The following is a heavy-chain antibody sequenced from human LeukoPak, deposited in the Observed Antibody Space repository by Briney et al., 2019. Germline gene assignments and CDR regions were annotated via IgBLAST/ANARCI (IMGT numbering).Heavy chain of an antibody. CDR1: GGSISSGGYY. Sequence: SQTLSLTCTVSGGSISSGGYYWSWIRQHPGKGLEWIGYIYYSGSTYYNPSLKSRVTISVDTSKNQFSLKRSSVTAADTAVYYCARDGSEVWFGDPHWFDPWGQGTLVTVSS. CDR2: IYYSGST. V-gene: IGHV4-31*03. CDR3: ARDGSEVWFGDPHWFDP. J-gene: IGHJ5*02. D-gene: IGHD3-10*01.